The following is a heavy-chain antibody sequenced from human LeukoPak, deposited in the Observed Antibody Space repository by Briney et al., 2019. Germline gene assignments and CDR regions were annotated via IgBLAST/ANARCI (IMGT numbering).Heavy chain of an antibody. Sequence: PGGSLRLSCAASGFTVSSNYMSWVRQAPGKGLEWVSVIYSGGSTYYADSVKGRFTISRDNSKNTLYLQMNSLRAEDTAVYHCARDRGRRRMITFGDAFDIWGQGTTVTVSS. CDR1: GFTVSSNY. V-gene: IGHV3-66*01. D-gene: IGHD3-16*01. J-gene: IGHJ3*02. CDR3: ARDRGRRRMITFGDAFDI. CDR2: IYSGGST.